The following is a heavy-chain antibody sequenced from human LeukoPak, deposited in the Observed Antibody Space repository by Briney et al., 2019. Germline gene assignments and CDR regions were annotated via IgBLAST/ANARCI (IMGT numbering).Heavy chain of an antibody. J-gene: IGHJ6*03. Sequence: RPSETLSLTCTVSGGSISSSSYYWSWIRQPPGKGLEWIGSIYYSGSTYYNPSLKSRVTISVDTSNNQFSLKLSAVTAADTAVYYCASVRRGFGESSKYYSYYYMHVWGNGTTVTIAS. CDR1: GGSISSSSYY. V-gene: IGHV4-39*01. CDR3: ASVRRGFGESSKYYSYYYMHV. CDR2: IYYSGST. D-gene: IGHD3-10*01.